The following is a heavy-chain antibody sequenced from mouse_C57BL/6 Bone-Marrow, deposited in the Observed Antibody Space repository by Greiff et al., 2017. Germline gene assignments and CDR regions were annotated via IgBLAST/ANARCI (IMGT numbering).Heavy chain of an antibody. D-gene: IGHD2-4*01. J-gene: IGHJ3*01. CDR1: GYSITSGYD. Sequence: EVKLVESGPGMVKPSQSLSLTCTVTGYSITSGYDWHWIRHFPGNKLEWMGYISYSGSTNYNPSLKSRISITHDTSKNHFFLKLNSVTTEDTATYYCAREGDYDGFAYWGQGTLVTVSA. CDR2: ISYSGST. CDR3: AREGDYDGFAY. V-gene: IGHV3-1*01.